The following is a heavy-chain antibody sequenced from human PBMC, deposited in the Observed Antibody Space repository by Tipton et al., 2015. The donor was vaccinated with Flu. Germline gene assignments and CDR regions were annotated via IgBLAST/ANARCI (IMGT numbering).Heavy chain of an antibody. D-gene: IGHD4-11*01. Sequence: SLRLSCAASGFTFSTYSMNWVRQAPGKGLEWVSSIGTTSSYVYYADSVKGRFTISRDNAKNSLYLQMNSLRAEDTAMYYCARRDYSNYVSDPKNWFDPWGPGILVSVSS. J-gene: IGHJ5*02. V-gene: IGHV3-21*01. CDR2: IGTTSSYV. CDR1: GFTFSTYS. CDR3: ARRDYSNYVSDPKNWFDP.